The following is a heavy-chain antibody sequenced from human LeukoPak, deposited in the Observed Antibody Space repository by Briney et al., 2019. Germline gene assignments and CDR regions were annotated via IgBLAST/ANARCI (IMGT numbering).Heavy chain of an antibody. CDR2: IFSDGGT. Sequence: ETLSLTCAVSGGSISSSNWWSWVRQAPGKGLEWVSVIFSDGGTFYSTSVKGRFTISRDSSKNTLYLQMSSLRAEDTAVYYCARDNKGPAFWGQGTLVTVSS. CDR3: ARDNKGPAF. D-gene: IGHD2-15*01. CDR1: GGSISSSNW. V-gene: IGHV3-53*01. J-gene: IGHJ4*02.